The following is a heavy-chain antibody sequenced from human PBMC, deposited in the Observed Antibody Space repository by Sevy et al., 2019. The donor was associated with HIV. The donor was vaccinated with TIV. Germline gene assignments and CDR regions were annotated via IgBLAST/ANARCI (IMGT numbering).Heavy chain of an antibody. CDR1: GFTFGDYA. Sequence: GGSLRLSCTASGFTFGDYAMSWFRQAPGKGLEWVGFIKTKTYSGTTEYAASVKGRFIISRDDSKNIAYLQMNSLKTEDTAVYYCTRDLYGSGWFYFDYWGHGTLVTVSS. D-gene: IGHD6-19*01. V-gene: IGHV3-49*03. J-gene: IGHJ4*01. CDR3: TRDLYGSGWFYFDY. CDR2: IKTKTYSGTT.